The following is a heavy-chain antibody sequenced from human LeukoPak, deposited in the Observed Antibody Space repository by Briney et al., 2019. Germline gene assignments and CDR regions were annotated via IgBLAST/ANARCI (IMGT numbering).Heavy chain of an antibody. CDR3: AKDSAFYYIDV. D-gene: IGHD3-10*01. V-gene: IGHV3-30*02. CDR2: IRYNGNNQ. CDR1: GFTFSSYA. Sequence: GGSLRLSRAASGFTFSSYAMSWVRQAPGKGLEWVAFIRYNGNNQYYADSVKGRFTISRDNSKNTLYLQMNSLKGDDTAVYYCAKDSAFYYIDVWGKGTTVIISS. J-gene: IGHJ6*03.